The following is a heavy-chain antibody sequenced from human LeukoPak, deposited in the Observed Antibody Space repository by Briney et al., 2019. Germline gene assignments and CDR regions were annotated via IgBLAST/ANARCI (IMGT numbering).Heavy chain of an antibody. CDR1: GFSVSTYS. J-gene: IGHJ4*02. CDR3: AKDRLGALYYYDSSGYYRFDY. D-gene: IGHD3-22*01. Sequence: PGGSLRLSCVASGFSVSTYSMNWVRQAPGKGLEWVAVISYDGSNKYYADTVKGRFTISRDNSKNTLYLQMNSLRAEDTAVYYCAKDRLGALYYYDSSGYYRFDYWGQGTLVTVSS. CDR2: ISYDGSNK. V-gene: IGHV3-30*18.